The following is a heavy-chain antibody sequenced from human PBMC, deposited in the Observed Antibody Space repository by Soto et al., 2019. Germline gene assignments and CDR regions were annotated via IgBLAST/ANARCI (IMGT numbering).Heavy chain of an antibody. CDR2: ISDGGTTI. V-gene: IGHV3-48*03. D-gene: IGHD2-8*02. J-gene: IGHJ3*01. CDR3: VKEYCTGGTCFDAFDL. Sequence: EAELLESGGGLVQPGGSLTLSCAASGFIFSDYEVDWVRQAPGRGPEWISYISDGGTTIYSAASVKGRFTISRDDAKKSLYLHMNNLRVDDTAIYFCVKEYCTGGTCFDAFDLWGQGTVVTVSS. CDR1: GFIFSDYE.